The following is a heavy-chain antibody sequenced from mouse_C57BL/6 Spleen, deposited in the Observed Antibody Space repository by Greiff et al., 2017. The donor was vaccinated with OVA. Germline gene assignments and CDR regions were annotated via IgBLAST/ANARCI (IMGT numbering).Heavy chain of an antibody. CDR1: GYTFTSYW. D-gene: IGHD2-3*01. Sequence: QVQLQQPGAELVKPGASVKMSCKASGYTFTSYWITWVKQRPGQGLEWIGDIYPGSGSTNYNEKFKGKATLTVDTSSSTAYMQLSSLTSEDSAVYYCARWDDGYYGGFAYWGQGTLVTVSA. V-gene: IGHV1-55*01. CDR2: IYPGSGST. CDR3: ARWDDGYYGGFAY. J-gene: IGHJ3*01.